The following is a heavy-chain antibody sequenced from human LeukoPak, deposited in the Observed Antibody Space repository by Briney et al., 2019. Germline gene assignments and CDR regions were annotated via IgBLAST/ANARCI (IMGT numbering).Heavy chain of an antibody. CDR2: ISSSSSYT. J-gene: IGHJ4*02. CDR3: ARARGRSSHHDY. V-gene: IGHV3-11*05. CDR1: GFTFSDYY. Sequence: PGGSLRLSCATSGFTFSDYYMSWIRQAPGKGLEWVSYISSSSSYTNYADSVKGRFTISRDNAKNSLYLQMNSLRAEDTAVYYCARARGRSSHHDYWGQGTLVTVSS. D-gene: IGHD6-13*01.